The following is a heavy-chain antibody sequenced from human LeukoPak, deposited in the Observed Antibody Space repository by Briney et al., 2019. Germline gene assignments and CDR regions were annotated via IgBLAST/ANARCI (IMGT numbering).Heavy chain of an antibody. CDR1: GYTFTSYG. CDR3: ARDIGVRITIFGVVSPRAFDI. D-gene: IGHD3-3*01. V-gene: IGHV1-18*01. J-gene: IGHJ3*02. Sequence: ASVKVSCKASGYTFTSYGISWVRQAPGQGLEWVGWISAYNGNTNYAQKLQGRVTMTTDTSTSTAHMELRSLRSDDTAVYYCARDIGVRITIFGVVSPRAFDIWGQGTMVTVSS. CDR2: ISAYNGNT.